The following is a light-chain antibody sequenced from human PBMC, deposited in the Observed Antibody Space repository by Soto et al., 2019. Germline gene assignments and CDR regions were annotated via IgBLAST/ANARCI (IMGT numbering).Light chain of an antibody. Sequence: EIVLTQSPGTLSLSPGERATLSCRASQSVSSSYLAWYQQKPGQAPRLLIYGASSRATGIPDRFSGSGSGTDFTLTISRLEPEDVAVYFCQQYGGSRWTFGQGTKVEIK. V-gene: IGKV3-20*01. CDR1: QSVSSSY. J-gene: IGKJ1*01. CDR3: QQYGGSRWT. CDR2: GAS.